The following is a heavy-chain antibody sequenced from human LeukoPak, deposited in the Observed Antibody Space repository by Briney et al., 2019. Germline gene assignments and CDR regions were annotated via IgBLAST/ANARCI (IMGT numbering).Heavy chain of an antibody. Sequence: ASVKVSCKASGYTFTSYYMHWVRQAPGQGLEWMGIINPSGGSTSCAQKFQGRVTMTRDMSTSTVYMELSSLRSEDTAVYYCARVDEWIPYFDYWGQGTLVTVSS. CDR2: INPSGGST. CDR1: GYTFTSYY. V-gene: IGHV1-46*01. CDR3: ARVDEWIPYFDY. D-gene: IGHD3-3*01. J-gene: IGHJ4*02.